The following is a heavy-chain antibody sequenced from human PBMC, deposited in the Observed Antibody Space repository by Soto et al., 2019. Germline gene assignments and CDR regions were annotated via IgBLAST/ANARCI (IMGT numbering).Heavy chain of an antibody. J-gene: IGHJ5*02. V-gene: IGHV4-31*03. CDR2: IYYSGFT. CDR3: ARSVFP. Sequence: SETLSLTCTVSGGSITSGGYYWSWIRHHPGKGLEWIGYIYYSGFTYYNPSLKSRVTISVDTSKNQFSLKLSSVTAADTAVYYCARSVFPWGQGTLVTVPS. CDR1: GGSITSGGYY.